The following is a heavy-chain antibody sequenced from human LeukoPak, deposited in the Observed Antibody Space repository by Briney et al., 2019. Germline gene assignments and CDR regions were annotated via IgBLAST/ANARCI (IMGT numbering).Heavy chain of an antibody. D-gene: IGHD3-3*01. V-gene: IGHV3-21*04. J-gene: IGHJ4*02. CDR1: GFTFSSYS. CDR2: ISSSSSYI. CDR3: AKVGSYDFWSGYDY. Sequence: PGGSLRLSCAASGFTFSSYSMNWVRQAPGKGLEWVSSISSSSSYIYYADSVKGRFTISRDNSKNTLYLQMNSLRAEDTAVYYCAKVGSYDFWSGYDYWVQGTLVTVSS.